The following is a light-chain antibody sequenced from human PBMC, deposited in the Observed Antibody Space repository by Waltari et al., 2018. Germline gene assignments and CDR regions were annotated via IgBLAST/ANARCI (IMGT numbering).Light chain of an antibody. CDR2: AAS. CDR3: HHYNSYPWS. Sequence: DIQMTQSPSSVSASVGDRVTFTCRASQGISDYLAWFQQRPGKVPKSLIYAASRLQSGVPSRFNGTGSGTDFALTITSLQPEDFATYYCHHYNSYPWSFGQGTKLEI. CDR1: QGISDY. V-gene: IGKV1-16*01. J-gene: IGKJ2*04.